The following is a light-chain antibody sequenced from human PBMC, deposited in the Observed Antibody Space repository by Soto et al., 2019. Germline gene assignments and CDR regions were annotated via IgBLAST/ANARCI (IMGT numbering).Light chain of an antibody. Sequence: NFMLTQPHSVSESPGKTVTISCTRSSGSIASNYVQWYQQRPGSSPTTVIYEDNQRPSGVPDRFSGSIDSSSNSASLTISGLKTEDEADYYCQSYDISIHWVFGGGTKLTVL. V-gene: IGLV6-57*01. CDR1: SGSIASNY. CDR3: QSYDISIHWV. J-gene: IGLJ3*02. CDR2: EDN.